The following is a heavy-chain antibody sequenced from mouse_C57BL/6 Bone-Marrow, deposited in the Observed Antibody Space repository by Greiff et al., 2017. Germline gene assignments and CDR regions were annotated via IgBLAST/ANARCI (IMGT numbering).Heavy chain of an antibody. CDR2: IHPNSGST. J-gene: IGHJ2*01. CDR3: ARNRDGYYDY. V-gene: IGHV1-64*01. Sequence: QVQLQQPGAELVKPGASVKLSCKASGYTFTSYWMHWVKQRPGRGLEWIGMIHPNSGSTNYNEKFKSKATLTVDKSSSTAYMQLSSLTSEDSAVYYCARNRDGYYDYWGQGTTLTVSS. CDR1: GYTFTSYW. D-gene: IGHD2-3*01.